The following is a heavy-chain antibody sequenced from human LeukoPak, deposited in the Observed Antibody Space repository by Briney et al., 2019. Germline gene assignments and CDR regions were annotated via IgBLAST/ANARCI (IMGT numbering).Heavy chain of an antibody. CDR1: GGSISSSSYY. Sequence: SETLSLTRTVSGGSISSSSYYWGWIRQPPGKGLEWIGSIYYSGSTYYNPSLKSRVTISVDTSKNQFSLKLSSVTAADTAVYYCARHPPTILDAFDIWGQGTMVTVSS. J-gene: IGHJ3*02. CDR2: IYYSGST. CDR3: ARHPPTILDAFDI. D-gene: IGHD5-24*01. V-gene: IGHV4-39*01.